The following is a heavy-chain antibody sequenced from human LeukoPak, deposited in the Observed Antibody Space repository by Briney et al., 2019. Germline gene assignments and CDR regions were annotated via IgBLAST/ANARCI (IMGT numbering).Heavy chain of an antibody. CDR3: ARGPWYYGSSGPSDRYFQH. Sequence: SVKISCKASGGTFSSYAISWVRQAPGQGLEWMGRIIPIFGIANYAQKFQGRVTITADKSTSTAYMELSSLRSEDTAVYYCARGPWYYGSSGPSDRYFQHWGQGTLVTVSS. CDR1: GGTFSSYA. D-gene: IGHD3-22*01. V-gene: IGHV1-69*04. CDR2: IIPIFGIA. J-gene: IGHJ1*01.